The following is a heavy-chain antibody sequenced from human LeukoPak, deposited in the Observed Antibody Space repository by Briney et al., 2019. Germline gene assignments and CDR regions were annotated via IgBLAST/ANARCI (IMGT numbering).Heavy chain of an antibody. CDR3: ARWGGLYGWFGETSYYYFDY. Sequence: PSETLSLTCSVSGGSISSSGYYWSWIRQHPGKGLEWIGYIYYSGSTYYNPSLKSRATISVDTSKNQFSLKLSSVTAADTAVYYCARWGGLYGWFGETSYYYFDYWGQGTLVTVSS. D-gene: IGHD3-10*01. J-gene: IGHJ4*02. V-gene: IGHV4-31*03. CDR2: IYYSGST. CDR1: GGSISSSGYY.